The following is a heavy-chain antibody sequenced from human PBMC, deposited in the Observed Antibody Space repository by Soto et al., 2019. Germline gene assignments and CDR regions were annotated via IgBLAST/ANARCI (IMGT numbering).Heavy chain of an antibody. Sequence: SVKVSCKAPRVTFTSYSISWARQAPGQGLEWMGRIIPVLGVVYYAQKFQGRVTITADTSTTTAYMDLSGLRSDDTAVYYCAREGVRGMDVWGQGTTVTVSS. V-gene: IGHV1-69*04. CDR1: RVTFTSYS. CDR2: IIPVLGVV. D-gene: IGHD3-16*01. CDR3: AREGVRGMDV. J-gene: IGHJ6*02.